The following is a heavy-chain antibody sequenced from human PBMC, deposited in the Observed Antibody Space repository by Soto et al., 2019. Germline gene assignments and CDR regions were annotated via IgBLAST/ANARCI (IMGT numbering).Heavy chain of an antibody. Sequence: GESLKISCKGSGYTFTNYWIGWVRQMPGKGLEWMGIIYPGDSDTKYNPSFQGXVTISADKSITTTYLQWSSLKASDTAIYYCAASIFYYGMDVWGQGTTVTVSS. CDR1: GYTFTNYW. J-gene: IGHJ6*02. V-gene: IGHV5-51*01. CDR2: IYPGDSDT. CDR3: AASIFYYGMDV.